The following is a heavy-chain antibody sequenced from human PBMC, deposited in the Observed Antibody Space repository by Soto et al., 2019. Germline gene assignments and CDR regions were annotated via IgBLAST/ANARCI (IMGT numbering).Heavy chain of an antibody. Sequence: EVHLLESGGNLVQPGGSLRLSCAASGFNFSYNAMTWVXQAXXXXLQWVSTILGNGENTYYADSVKGRFTISRDSSKNTLYLQXXXXXXXXXXXXXXXXXXXXXXXXXXYWGRGTLVTVSS. CDR3: XXXXXXXXXXXXY. CDR1: GFNFSYNA. J-gene: IGHJ4*02. CDR2: ILGNGENT. V-gene: IGHV3-23*01.